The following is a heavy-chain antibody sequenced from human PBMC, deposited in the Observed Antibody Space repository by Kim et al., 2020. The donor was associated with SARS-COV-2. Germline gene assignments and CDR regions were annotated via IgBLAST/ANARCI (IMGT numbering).Heavy chain of an antibody. V-gene: IGHV3-9*01. CDR3: VKDSGFLSAGGTFQY. D-gene: IGHD1-26*01. CDR2: ISWNSGSI. J-gene: IGHJ1*01. CDR1: GFSFDEYA. Sequence: GGSLRLSCAASGFSFDEYAMHWVRQTPGKGLEWVSGISWNSGSIDYADSVKGRFTISRDNAKNSLYLQMSSVRVEDTALYYCVKDSGFLSAGGTFQYWGQGTLVTVSS.